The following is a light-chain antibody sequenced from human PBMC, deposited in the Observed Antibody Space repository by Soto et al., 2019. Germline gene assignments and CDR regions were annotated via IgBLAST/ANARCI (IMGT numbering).Light chain of an antibody. CDR2: EVS. CDR3: SSYAGSNNV. Sequence: QSALTQPPSASGSPGQSVTISCTGTSSDVGGYNYVSWYQQHPGKAPKLMIYEVSKRPSGVPDRFSGSKSGNTASLTVSGLQAEDGADSYCSSYAGSNNVFGTGTKVTVL. CDR1: SSDVGGYNY. V-gene: IGLV2-8*01. J-gene: IGLJ1*01.